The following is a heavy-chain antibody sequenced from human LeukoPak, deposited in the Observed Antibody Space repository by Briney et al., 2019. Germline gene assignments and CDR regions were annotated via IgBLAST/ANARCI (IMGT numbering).Heavy chain of an antibody. Sequence: ASVKVSRKASGHSFNAYYLHWVRQAPGQGLQWMGRIDPNSGDTKYTQKFQGRASMTRDTSISTAYMELSRLTSDDTAVYYCATFTAPRNAFDLWGQGTMVTVSS. D-gene: IGHD3-16*01. J-gene: IGHJ3*01. V-gene: IGHV1-2*06. CDR3: ATFTAPRNAFDL. CDR1: GHSFNAYY. CDR2: IDPNSGDT.